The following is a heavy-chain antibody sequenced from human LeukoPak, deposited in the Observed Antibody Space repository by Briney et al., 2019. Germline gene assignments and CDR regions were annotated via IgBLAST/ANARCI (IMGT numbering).Heavy chain of an antibody. CDR1: GFTFSSYT. J-gene: IGHJ4*02. D-gene: IGHD1-7*01. CDR2: ISGSGGST. CDR3: AKDERNWNYNLASQTYD. V-gene: IGHV3-23*01. Sequence: GGSLRLSCAASGFTFSSYTMSWVRQAPGKGLEWVSAISGSGGSTYYADSVKGRFTISRDNSKNTLYLQMSSLRAEDTAVYYCAKDERNWNYNLASQTYDWGQGTLVTVSS.